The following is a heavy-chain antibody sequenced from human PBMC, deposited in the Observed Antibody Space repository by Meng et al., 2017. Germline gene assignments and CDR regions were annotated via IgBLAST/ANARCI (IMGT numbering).Heavy chain of an antibody. CDR1: GYTFTDYY. V-gene: IGHV1-69-2*01. CDR3: ATDRDRDRHFQH. Sequence: EGPLVQLWAEAKKPGATVKISCKASGYTFTDYYMHWVQQAPGKGLEWMGLVDPEDGETIYAEKFRGRVTITADTSTDTAYMELSSLRSEDTAVYYCATDRDRDRHFQHWGQGTLVTVSS. D-gene: IGHD2-15*01. CDR2: VDPEDGET. J-gene: IGHJ1*01.